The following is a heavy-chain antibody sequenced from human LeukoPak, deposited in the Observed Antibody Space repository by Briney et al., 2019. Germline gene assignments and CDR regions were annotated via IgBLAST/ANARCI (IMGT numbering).Heavy chain of an antibody. CDR2: INPNSGGT. CDR1: GYTFTGYY. D-gene: IGHD3-22*01. J-gene: IGHJ3*02. Sequence: ASVKVSCKASGYTFTGYYMHWVRQAPGQGLEWMGWINPNSGGTNYAQKFQGRVTMTRDTSISTAYMELSSLTSEDTAVYYCARIKSYYYDTSDKDAFDIWGQGTVVTVSS. CDR3: ARIKSYYYDTSDKDAFDI. V-gene: IGHV1-2*02.